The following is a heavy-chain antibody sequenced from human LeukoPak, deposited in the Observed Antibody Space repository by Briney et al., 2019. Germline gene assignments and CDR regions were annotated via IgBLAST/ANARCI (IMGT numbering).Heavy chain of an antibody. J-gene: IGHJ5*02. V-gene: IGHV1-69*05. D-gene: IGHD2-2*01. Sequence: ASVKVSCKASGDTFTSYAISWVRQAPGQGLEWMGGISPIFGKTNYAQKFQGRVTITTDQSTSTAYMELSSLRSEDTAVYYCARDPPYARCSSTSCHLGFDPWGQGTLGTVSS. CDR3: ARDPPYARCSSTSCHLGFDP. CDR1: GDTFTSYA. CDR2: ISPIFGKT.